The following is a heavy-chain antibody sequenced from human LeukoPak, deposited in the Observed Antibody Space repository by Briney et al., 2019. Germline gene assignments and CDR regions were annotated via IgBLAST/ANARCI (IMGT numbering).Heavy chain of an antibody. V-gene: IGHV3-23*01. CDR3: AKVPYYDFWSGYYKQYYFDY. Sequence: GGSLRLSCAASGFTFSSYAMSWVRQAPGKGLEWVSAISGSGGSTYYADSVKGRFTISRDNSKNTLYLQMNSLRAEDTAVYCCAKVPYYDFWSGYYKQYYFDYWGQGTLVTVSS. CDR1: GFTFSSYA. J-gene: IGHJ4*02. D-gene: IGHD3-3*01. CDR2: ISGSGGST.